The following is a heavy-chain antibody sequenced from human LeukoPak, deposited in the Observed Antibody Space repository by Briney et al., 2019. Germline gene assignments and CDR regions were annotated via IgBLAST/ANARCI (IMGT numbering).Heavy chain of an antibody. V-gene: IGHV4-59*01. CDR3: ARVVPGTGYSSGYMDV. CDR1: GGSISSYY. J-gene: IGHJ6*02. CDR2: ISYSGST. D-gene: IGHD6-19*01. Sequence: SETLSLTCTVSGGSISSYYWSWIRQPPGKGLEWIGYISYSGSTNYNPSLKSRVTISVDTSKNQFSLKLSSVTAADTAVYYCARVVPGTGYSSGYMDVWGQGTTVTVSS.